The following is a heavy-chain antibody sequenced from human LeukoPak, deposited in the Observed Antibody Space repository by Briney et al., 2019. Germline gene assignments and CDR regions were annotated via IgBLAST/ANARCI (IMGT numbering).Heavy chain of an antibody. V-gene: IGHV4-39*01. CDR1: GGSIRSSTYY. Sequence: PSETLSLTCSVSGGSIRSSTYYWGWIRQPPGKGLEWIGGISYSGYTHYNPSLKSRVTISVDTSKNKFSLKLRSVTAADTAVYYCARHQPYYGSGSYYNVRGNWFDPWGQGTLVTVSS. J-gene: IGHJ5*02. CDR2: ISYSGYT. D-gene: IGHD3-10*01. CDR3: ARHQPYYGSGSYYNVRGNWFDP.